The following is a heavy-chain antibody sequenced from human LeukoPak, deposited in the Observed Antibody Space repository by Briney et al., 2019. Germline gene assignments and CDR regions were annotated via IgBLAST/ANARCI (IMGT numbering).Heavy chain of an antibody. J-gene: IGHJ2*01. Sequence: SETLSLTCAVYGGSFSGYYWSWIRQPPGKGLEWIGEINHSGSTNYNPSLKSRVTISVDTSKNQFSLKLSSVTAADTAVYYCARFPRGTYWYFDLWGRGTLVTVSS. CDR3: ARFPRGTYWYFDL. V-gene: IGHV4-34*01. D-gene: IGHD1-1*01. CDR1: GGSFSGYY. CDR2: INHSGST.